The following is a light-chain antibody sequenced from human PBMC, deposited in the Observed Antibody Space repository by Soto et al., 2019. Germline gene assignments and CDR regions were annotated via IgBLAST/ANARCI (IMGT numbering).Light chain of an antibody. CDR1: SSNIGSNA. CDR3: ATWDDSLNGPV. Sequence: QAVVTQPPSASGTPGQRVTISCSGSSSNIGSNAVDWYQQFPGTAPKLLISSNNQRPSGVPDRFSGSKSGTSASLAISGLQSEDETDYYCATWDDSLNGPVFGGGTKLTVL. CDR2: SNN. V-gene: IGLV1-44*01. J-gene: IGLJ2*01.